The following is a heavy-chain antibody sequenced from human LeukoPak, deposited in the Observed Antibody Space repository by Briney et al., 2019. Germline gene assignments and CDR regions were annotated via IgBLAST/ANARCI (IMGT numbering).Heavy chain of an antibody. D-gene: IGHD3-3*01. CDR1: GGSVSSGSDY. CDR3: ARDLGVSPYYYGLHV. Sequence: PSETLSLTCNVSGGSVSSGSDYWSWIRQPPGKGLEWIGHVYYNGTPRHNPHFKSRVTISVDTSKKQFSLKLSSVTAADTAVYFCARDLGVSPYYYGLHVWARGITVTVSS. CDR2: VYYNGTP. V-gene: IGHV4-61*01. J-gene: IGHJ6*02.